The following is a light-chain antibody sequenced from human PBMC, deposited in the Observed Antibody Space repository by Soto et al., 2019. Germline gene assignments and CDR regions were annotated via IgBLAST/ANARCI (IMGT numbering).Light chain of an antibody. Sequence: QSVVTQPPSASGAPGQWVTISCSGSRSNIGSHYISWYQHLPGTAPKLLIYKDSQRPSGVPDRFSGSKSGTSASLAIGGLRSEDEGSYYCATLDDSLGRRVLFGGGTQLTVL. V-gene: IGLV1-47*01. CDR2: KDS. CDR1: RSNIGSHY. CDR3: ATLDDSLGRRVL. J-gene: IGLJ3*02.